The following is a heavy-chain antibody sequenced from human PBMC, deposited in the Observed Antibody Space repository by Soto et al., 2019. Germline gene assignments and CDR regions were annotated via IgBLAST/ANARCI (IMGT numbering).Heavy chain of an antibody. D-gene: IGHD6-19*01. V-gene: IGHV1-2*02. J-gene: IGHJ4*02. CDR1: GYTFIDYF. CDR3: VGGLRCSELDY. CDR2: INPSSDAT. Sequence: ASVKVPCKASGYTFIDYFIHSVRQAPGQGLEWMGCINPSSDATDYSQKFRGRVTMARDTSIGTASMELRRLRSDDNAVYYGVGGLRCSELDYWGVGTPVTASS.